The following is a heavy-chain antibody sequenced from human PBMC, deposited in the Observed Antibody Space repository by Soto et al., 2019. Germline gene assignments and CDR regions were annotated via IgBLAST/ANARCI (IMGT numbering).Heavy chain of an antibody. Sequence: GASVKVSCKVSGYTLPELSMHWVRRAPGKGLEWMGGFDPEDGETIYAQKFQGRVTMTEDTSTDTAYMELSSLRSEDTAVYYCATNAPFGSLVSFRGMSMDVWGQGTTVTVSS. J-gene: IGHJ6*02. CDR3: ATNAPFGSLVSFRGMSMDV. D-gene: IGHD2-2*01. CDR2: FDPEDGET. V-gene: IGHV1-24*01. CDR1: GYTLPELS.